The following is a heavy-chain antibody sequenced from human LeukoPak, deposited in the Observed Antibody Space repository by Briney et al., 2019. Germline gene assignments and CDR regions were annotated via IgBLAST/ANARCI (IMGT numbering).Heavy chain of an antibody. CDR3: ARPHDSGWSDY. CDR1: GFTFSSYE. V-gene: IGHV3-48*03. Sequence: TGGSLRLSCAASGFTFSSYEMNWVRQAPGKGLEWVSYISSSGSTKYYADSVKGRFTISRDNAKNPLYLQMNSLRAEDTAVYYCARPHDSGWSDYWGQGTLVTVSS. CDR2: ISSSGSTK. J-gene: IGHJ4*02. D-gene: IGHD6-19*01.